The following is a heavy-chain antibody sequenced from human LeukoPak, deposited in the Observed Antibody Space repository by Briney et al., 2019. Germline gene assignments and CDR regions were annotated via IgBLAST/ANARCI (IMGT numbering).Heavy chain of an antibody. Sequence: GGSLRLSCAASGFTFSSYGVHWVRQAPGKGLEWVSGISGSGGSTVYAEPVKGRFTISRDNSENSVYLQLHSLRAEDTAVYYCAKAGPSYFDYWGRGTLVTVSS. CDR2: ISGSGGST. CDR3: AKAGPSYFDY. D-gene: IGHD7-27*01. J-gene: IGHJ4*02. CDR1: GFTFSSYG. V-gene: IGHV3-23*01.